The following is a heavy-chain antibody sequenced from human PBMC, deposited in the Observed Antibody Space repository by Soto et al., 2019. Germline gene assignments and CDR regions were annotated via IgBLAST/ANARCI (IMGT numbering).Heavy chain of an antibody. CDR1: GFTFSSYA. D-gene: IGHD3-10*01. J-gene: IGHJ2*01. CDR2: ISGSGGAT. Sequence: GVSLRLSCAASGFTFSSYAMSWVRQTPGKGLEWVAGISGSGGATYYADSVKGRLTISRDNSNNTLYFQMNSLRAQDAAVYYCAKDLGPPVRSHYPYWYFDVWGRGTLVTVSS. V-gene: IGHV3-23*01. CDR3: AKDLGPPVRSHYPYWYFDV.